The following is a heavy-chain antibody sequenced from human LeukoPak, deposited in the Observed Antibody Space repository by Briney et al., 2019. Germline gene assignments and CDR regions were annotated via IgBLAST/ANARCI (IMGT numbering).Heavy chain of an antibody. CDR1: GFTVSSNY. D-gene: IGHD3-10*01. J-gene: IGHJ6*02. CDR3: AKGGVSSGSYYNPDYYYYGMDV. CDR2: ISGSGGST. V-gene: IGHV3-23*01. Sequence: GGSLRLSCAASGFTVSSNYMSWVRQAPGKGLEWVSAISGSGGSTYYADSVKGRFTISRDNSKNTLYLQMNSLRAEDTAVYYCAKGGVSSGSYYNPDYYYYGMDVWGQGTTVTVSS.